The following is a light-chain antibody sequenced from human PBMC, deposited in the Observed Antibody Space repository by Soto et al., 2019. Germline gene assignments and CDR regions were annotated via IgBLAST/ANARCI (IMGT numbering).Light chain of an antibody. J-gene: IGKJ2*01. Sequence: EIVLTQSPGNLSLSPGDRATLSCRASQSVSSSYLAWYQHKPGQAARLLIYGASSRATGIPHRFSCSGSGTDFTLTISRLEPEDFAVYYCQQYGSSPPYSFGQRTKLHIK. CDR2: GAS. CDR1: QSVSSSY. V-gene: IGKV3-20*01. CDR3: QQYGSSPPYS.